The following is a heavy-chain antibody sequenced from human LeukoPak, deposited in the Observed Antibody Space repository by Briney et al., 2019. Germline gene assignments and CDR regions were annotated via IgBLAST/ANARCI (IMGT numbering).Heavy chain of an antibody. D-gene: IGHD3-22*01. J-gene: IGHJ4*02. Sequence: GGSLRLSCAASGFTFDDYAMHWVRQAPGKGLEWVSLINGDGGSTYYADSVKGRFTISRDNSKNSLYLQMNSLRTEDTALYYCAKDYNWAYDSSGYYDYWGQGTLVTVSS. CDR3: AKDYNWAYDSSGYYDY. CDR2: INGDGGST. CDR1: GFTFDDYA. V-gene: IGHV3-43*02.